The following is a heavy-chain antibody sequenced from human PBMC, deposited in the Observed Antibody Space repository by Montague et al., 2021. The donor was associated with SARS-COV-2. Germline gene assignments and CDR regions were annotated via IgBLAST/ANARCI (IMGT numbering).Heavy chain of an antibody. Sequence: SETLSLTCTVSGGSVSSGSYYWSWIRQPPGKGLQSIGYIYYTGSTNYNPSLQSRVTISVDSSKNQFSVRLSSVTAADTAVYYCARISGITSWYYAYWGQGTLVT. V-gene: IGHV4-61*01. D-gene: IGHD1-14*01. CDR1: GGSVSSGSYY. CDR2: IYYTGST. CDR3: ARISGITSWYYAY. J-gene: IGHJ4*02.